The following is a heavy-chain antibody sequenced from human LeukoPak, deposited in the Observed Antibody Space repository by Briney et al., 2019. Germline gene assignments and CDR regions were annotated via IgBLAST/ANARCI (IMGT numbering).Heavy chain of an antibody. CDR1: DDTFVIFG. J-gene: IGHJ4*02. CDR2: INPKNLNT. Sequence: ASVKVSCKASDDTFVIFGISWVRQVPGQGLGWMGGINPKNLNTHYAQKFQDRVTMTTDTSTSTAYMELRNLRSDDTAVYFCASGEPDVLTGYLYFDDWGQGTLVTVSS. CDR3: ASGEPDVLTGYLYFDD. V-gene: IGHV1-18*01. D-gene: IGHD3-9*01.